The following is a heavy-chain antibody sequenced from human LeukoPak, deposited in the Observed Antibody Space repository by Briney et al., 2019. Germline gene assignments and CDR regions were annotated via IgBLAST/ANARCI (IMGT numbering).Heavy chain of an antibody. Sequence: GGSLRLSXAASGFTFSSYSMNWVRQAPGKGLEWVSSISSSSSYIYYADSVKGRFTISRDNAKNSLYLQMNSLRAEDTAVYYCASSESRDGYDFDYWGQGTLVTVSS. CDR2: ISSSSSYI. CDR3: ASSESRDGYDFDY. V-gene: IGHV3-21*01. J-gene: IGHJ4*02. CDR1: GFTFSSYS. D-gene: IGHD5-24*01.